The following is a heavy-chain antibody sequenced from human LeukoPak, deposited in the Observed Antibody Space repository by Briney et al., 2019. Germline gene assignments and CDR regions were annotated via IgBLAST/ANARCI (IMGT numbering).Heavy chain of an antibody. J-gene: IGHJ4*02. V-gene: IGHV3-7*01. Sequence: PGGSLRLSCAASGFTFSSYWMHWVRQAPGKGLEWVANIKQDGSEKYYVDSVKGRFTISRDNAKNSLYLQMNSLRAEDTAVYYCARYSNYGLWASFDYWGQGTLVTVSS. D-gene: IGHD4-11*01. CDR3: ARYSNYGLWASFDY. CDR1: GFTFSSYW. CDR2: IKQDGSEK.